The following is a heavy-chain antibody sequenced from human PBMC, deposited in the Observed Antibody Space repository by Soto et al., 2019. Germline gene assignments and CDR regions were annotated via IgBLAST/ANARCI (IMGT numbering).Heavy chain of an antibody. Sequence: SETLSLTCTVSGGSISSSSYYWGWIRQPPGKGLEWIGSIYYSGSTYYNPSLKSRVTISVDTSKNQFSLKLSSVTAADTAVYYCARHLVATRDDYGDYDRPGVEDFDYWGQGTLVTVSS. D-gene: IGHD4-17*01. CDR3: ARHLVATRDDYGDYDRPGVEDFDY. V-gene: IGHV4-39*01. CDR2: IYYSGST. J-gene: IGHJ4*02. CDR1: GGSISSSSYY.